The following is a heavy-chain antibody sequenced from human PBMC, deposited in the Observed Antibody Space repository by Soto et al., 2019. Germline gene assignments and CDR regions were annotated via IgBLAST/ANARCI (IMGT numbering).Heavy chain of an antibody. CDR2: ISCGGDTT. J-gene: IGHJ4*02. D-gene: IGHD3-10*01. CDR3: AKGRGGSGSLTPRVDF. V-gene: IGHV3-23*01. Sequence: EVQLLESGGGLVQPGGSLRLSCAASGFTFNNYAMTWVRQAPGKGLEWVSAISCGGDTTSYADSVKGRFTVSRDGSKYTLYLQMSSLRAEDTALYYCAKGRGGSGSLTPRVDFWGQGTLVTVSS. CDR1: GFTFNNYA.